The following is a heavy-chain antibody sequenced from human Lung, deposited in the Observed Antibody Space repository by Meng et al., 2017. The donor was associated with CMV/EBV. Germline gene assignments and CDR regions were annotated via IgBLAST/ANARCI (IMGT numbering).Heavy chain of an antibody. CDR2: IIPILGIA. D-gene: IGHD3-10*01. V-gene: IGHV1-69*10. J-gene: IGHJ6*02. CDR3: AREGMVRGFGLEISHHYYYYGMDV. Sequence: SVXVSXXASGCTFSSYAISWVRQAPGQGLEWMGGIIPILGIANDAQKVHGRVKITADKSTSTAYMELSSLRSEDTAVYYCAREGMVRGFGLEISHHYYYYGMDVWGQGTTVXVSS. CDR1: GCTFSSYA.